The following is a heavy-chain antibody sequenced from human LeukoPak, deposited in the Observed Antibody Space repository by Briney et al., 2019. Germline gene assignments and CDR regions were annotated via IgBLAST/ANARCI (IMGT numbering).Heavy chain of an antibody. Sequence: SETLSLTRTVSGVSLSSYYWRWIRQPAGKGLELIGRIYTSGRTNYNPSLKSRVTMSVDTSKNHFSLKLSSVTAADTAVYYCAREGTYYYDISGPWWFDPWGQGTLVTVSS. J-gene: IGHJ5*02. CDR3: AREGTYYYDISGPWWFDP. D-gene: IGHD3-22*01. CDR2: IYTSGRT. V-gene: IGHV4-4*07. CDR1: GVSLSSYY.